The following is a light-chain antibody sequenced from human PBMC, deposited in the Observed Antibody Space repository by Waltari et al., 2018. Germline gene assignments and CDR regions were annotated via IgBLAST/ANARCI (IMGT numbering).Light chain of an antibody. CDR3: CSYAGSYTFV. Sequence: QSALTQPRSVSGSPGQSVPISCTGTSSDVGGYNYVSWYQQHPGKPPKLLSYDVNKRPAGVPDSYSGSNSDSTASRTITGLQAEDEADYYCCSYAGSYTFVFGGGTKLTVL. CDR2: DVN. J-gene: IGLJ2*01. V-gene: IGLV2-11*01. CDR1: SSDVGGYNY.